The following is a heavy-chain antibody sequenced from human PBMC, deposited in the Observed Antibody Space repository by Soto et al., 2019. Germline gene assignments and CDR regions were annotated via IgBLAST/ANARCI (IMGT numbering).Heavy chain of an antibody. CDR3: ARGLHSSGWTDY. CDR2: INHSGST. CDR1: GGSFSGYY. V-gene: IGHV4-34*01. Sequence: SETLSLTCAVYGGSFSGYYWSWIRQPPGKGLEWIGEINHSGSTNYNPSLKSRVTISVDTSKNQFSLKLSSVTAADTAVYYCARGLHSSGWTDYWGQGTLVTVSS. D-gene: IGHD6-19*01. J-gene: IGHJ4*02.